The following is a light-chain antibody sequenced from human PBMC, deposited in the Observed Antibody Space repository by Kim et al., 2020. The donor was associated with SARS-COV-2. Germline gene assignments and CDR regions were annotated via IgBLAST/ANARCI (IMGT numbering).Light chain of an antibody. CDR3: QQRHGWPIT. Sequence: LSAGERATLSCRASQGVGSYLAWYQQKPGQAPRLIIYDASNMANGIPARFSGSGSGTDFSLTVSSLEPEDFAIYYCQQRHGWPITFGQGTRLEIK. CDR2: DAS. J-gene: IGKJ5*01. V-gene: IGKV3-11*01. CDR1: QGVGSY.